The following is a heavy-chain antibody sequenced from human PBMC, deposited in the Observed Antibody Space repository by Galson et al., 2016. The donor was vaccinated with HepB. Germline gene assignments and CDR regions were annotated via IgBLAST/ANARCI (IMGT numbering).Heavy chain of an antibody. CDR1: GLPLSDAT. Sequence: SLRLSCAVSGLPLSDATMNWVRQAPGKGLEWVGRIKRDTEGGTSDYAAPVKGRFTISRDDSKNTLFLQMNSPKTDDTAVYYCSTQTTGTVKDSWGQGTLVTVSS. CDR3: STQTTGTVKDS. D-gene: IGHD4-17*01. V-gene: IGHV3-15*01. CDR2: IKRDTEGGTS. J-gene: IGHJ4*02.